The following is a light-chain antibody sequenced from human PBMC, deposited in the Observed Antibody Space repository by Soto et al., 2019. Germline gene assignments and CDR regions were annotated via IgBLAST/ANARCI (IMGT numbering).Light chain of an antibody. Sequence: QSVLTQPPAASGSPGQSVTISCTGASSDVGGYNYVSWYQQHPGKAPKLMIYEVSKRPSGVPDRFSGSKSGNTASLTVSGLQAEDEADYYCSLYAGSNIYVFGTGTKVSV. CDR2: EVS. J-gene: IGLJ1*01. V-gene: IGLV2-8*01. CDR1: SSDVGGYNY. CDR3: SLYAGSNIYV.